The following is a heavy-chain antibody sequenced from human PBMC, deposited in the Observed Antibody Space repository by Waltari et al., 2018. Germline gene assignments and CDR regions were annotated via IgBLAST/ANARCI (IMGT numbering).Heavy chain of an antibody. V-gene: IGHV1-2*02. CDR1: RDAVTEPL. Sequence: LVQSVAEVMNPGASVRVSCQASRDAVTEPLIHWVRQAPGQGLEWMGWVNPNGGGTNYAQRFAGRITVTWDASITTAYMEFSRLTSGDTAVYFCAREYCGGDCRLFDYWGQGTPVTVSS. CDR2: VNPNGGGT. D-gene: IGHD2-21*02. J-gene: IGHJ4*02. CDR3: AREYCGGDCRLFDY.